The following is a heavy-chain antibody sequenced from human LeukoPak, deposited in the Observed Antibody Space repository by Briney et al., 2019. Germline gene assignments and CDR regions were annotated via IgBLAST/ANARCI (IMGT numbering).Heavy chain of an antibody. CDR2: ISGSGGST. D-gene: IGHD1-26*01. CDR3: AKDLGGSYPTQFDY. J-gene: IGHJ4*02. V-gene: IGHV3-23*01. CDR1: GFTFSSYA. Sequence: DPGGSLRLSCAASGFTFSSYAMSWVRQAPGKGLEWVSAISGSGGSTYYADSVKGRFTISRDNSKNTLYLQMNSQRAEDTAVYYCAKDLGGSYPTQFDYWGQGTLVTVSS.